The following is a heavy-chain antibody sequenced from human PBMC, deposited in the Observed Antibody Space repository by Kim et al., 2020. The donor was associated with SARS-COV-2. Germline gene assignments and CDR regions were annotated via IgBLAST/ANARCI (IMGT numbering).Heavy chain of an antibody. V-gene: IGHV1-3*01. Sequence: FQGRVTITRDTSASTAYMELSSLRSEDTAVYYCARSYYDFWSGSLTLGYWGQGTLVTVSS. CDR3: ARSYYDFWSGSLTLGY. J-gene: IGHJ4*02. D-gene: IGHD3-3*01.